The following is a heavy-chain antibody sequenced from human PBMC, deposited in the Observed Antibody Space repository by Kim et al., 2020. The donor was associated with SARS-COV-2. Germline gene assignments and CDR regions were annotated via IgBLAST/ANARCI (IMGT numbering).Heavy chain of an antibody. V-gene: IGHV4-59*01. J-gene: IGHJ6*02. Sequence: KSRVTISVDTSKNQFSLKLSSVTAADTAVYYCARVSMDTAMVYYYYGMDVWGQGTTVTVSS. CDR3: ARVSMDTAMVYYYYGMDV. D-gene: IGHD5-18*01.